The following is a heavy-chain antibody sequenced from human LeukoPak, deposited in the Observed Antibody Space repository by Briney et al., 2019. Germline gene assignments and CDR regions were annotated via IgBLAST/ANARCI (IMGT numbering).Heavy chain of an antibody. CDR3: ARAPNCYDSSGAGSPEWYFDL. Sequence: AGGSLRLSCAASGFTFTSYSMNWVRQAPGKGLEWVSTISGGGGSTYYADSVKGRFTISRDNSKNTLYLQVNSLRAGDTAVYYCARAPNCYDSSGAGSPEWYFDLWGRGTLVTVSS. CDR1: GFTFTSYS. D-gene: IGHD3-22*01. V-gene: IGHV3-23*01. CDR2: ISGGGGST. J-gene: IGHJ2*01.